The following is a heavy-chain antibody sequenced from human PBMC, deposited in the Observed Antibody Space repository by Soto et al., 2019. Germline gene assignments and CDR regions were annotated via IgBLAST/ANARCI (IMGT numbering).Heavy chain of an antibody. J-gene: IGHJ4*02. CDR3: ARRENWSLDF. CDR1: GGSISSNDYY. D-gene: IGHD1-1*01. V-gene: IGHV4-39*01. Sequence: PSETLSLTCTVSGGSISSNDYYWVWVRQPPGKGLEWIGDIYHSGRTYYSPSLKSRVAISVDTSKNQFSLKLTSVTAADTAVYYCARRENWSLDFWGQGALVTVSS. CDR2: IYHSGRT.